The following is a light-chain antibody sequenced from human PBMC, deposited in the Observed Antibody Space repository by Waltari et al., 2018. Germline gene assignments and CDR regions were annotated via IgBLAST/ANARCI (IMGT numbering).Light chain of an antibody. CDR1: SLLSRSDRKNF. V-gene: IGKV4-1*01. CDR2: WAS. J-gene: IGKJ1*01. CDR3: QQYYSTPPT. Sequence: SLLSRSDRKNFLAWYQQKPGHSPKLLMLWASTRESGVPDRFSGSGSGTDFTLTISTLQGEDVAVYFCQQYYSTPPTFGQGTKVDIK.